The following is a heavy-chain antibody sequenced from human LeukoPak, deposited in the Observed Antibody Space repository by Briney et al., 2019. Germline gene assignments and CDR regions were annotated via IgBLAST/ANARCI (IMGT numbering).Heavy chain of an antibody. D-gene: IGHD3-10*01. CDR3: ARERGFGEPFDI. V-gene: IGHV4-30-2*01. J-gene: IGHJ3*02. Sequence: SETLSLTCTVSGGSISSGGYYWSWIRQPPGKGLEWIGYIYHSGSTYYNPSLKSRVTISVDRSKNQFSLKLSSVTAADTAVYYCARERGFGEPFDIWGQGTMVTVSS. CDR2: IYHSGST. CDR1: GGSISSGGYY.